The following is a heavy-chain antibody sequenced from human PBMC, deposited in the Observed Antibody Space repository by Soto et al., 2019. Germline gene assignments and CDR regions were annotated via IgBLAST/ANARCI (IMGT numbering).Heavy chain of an antibody. D-gene: IGHD3-9*01. J-gene: IGHJ1*01. CDR2: ISSSSSYI. CDR3: ARNSDDILPGDFQH. V-gene: IGHV3-21*01. CDR1: GFTFSSYS. Sequence: PGGSLRLSCAASGFTFSSYSMNWVRQAPGKGLEWVSSISSSSSYIYYADSVKGRFTISRDNAKNSLYLQMNSLRAEDTAVYYCARNSDDILPGDFQHWGQGTLVTVSS.